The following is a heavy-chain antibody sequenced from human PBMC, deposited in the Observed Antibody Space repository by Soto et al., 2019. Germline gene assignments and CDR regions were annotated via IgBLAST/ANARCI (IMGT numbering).Heavy chain of an antibody. CDR2: INAGNGNT. Sequence: QVKLVQSGAEVKKPGASVKVSCKASGITFSTYAIHWVRQAPGQRLEWMGWINAGNGNTRYSQKFQGRVTLTRDTSASTAYMDLSSLRSDDTAIYYCARAISGYVTWGQGTLVTVSS. CDR3: ARAISGYVT. CDR1: GITFSTYA. J-gene: IGHJ5*02. D-gene: IGHD5-12*01. V-gene: IGHV1-3*01.